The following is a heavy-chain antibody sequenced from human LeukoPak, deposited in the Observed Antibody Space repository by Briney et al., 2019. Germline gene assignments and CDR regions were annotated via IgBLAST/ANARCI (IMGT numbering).Heavy chain of an antibody. Sequence: ASVKVFCKASGYTFTSYAMHWVRQAPGQRLEWMGWINAGNGNTKYSQKFQGRVTITRDTSASTAYMELSSLRSEDTAVCYCARPRARDYYDSSAFDAFDIWGQGTMVTVSS. J-gene: IGHJ3*02. CDR2: INAGNGNT. D-gene: IGHD3-22*01. CDR3: ARPRARDYYDSSAFDAFDI. V-gene: IGHV1-3*01. CDR1: GYTFTSYA.